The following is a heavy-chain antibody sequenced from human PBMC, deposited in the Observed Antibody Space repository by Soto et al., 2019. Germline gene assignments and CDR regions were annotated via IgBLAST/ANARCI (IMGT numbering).Heavy chain of an antibody. CDR3: ARDYYGSGRLNAHNWFDP. CDR1: GGTFTNYA. V-gene: IGHV1-69*05. J-gene: IGHJ5*02. D-gene: IGHD3-10*01. CDR2: IIPIFGTA. Sequence: ASVKVSCKASGGTFTNYAFSWVRQAPGQGLEWLGGIIPIFGTADYAQKLQGRVTMTTDTSTSTAYMELRSLRSDDTAVYYCARDYYGSGRLNAHNWFDPWGQGTLVTVS.